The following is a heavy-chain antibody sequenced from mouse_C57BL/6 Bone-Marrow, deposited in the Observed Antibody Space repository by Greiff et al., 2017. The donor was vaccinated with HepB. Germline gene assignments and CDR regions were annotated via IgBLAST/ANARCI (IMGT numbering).Heavy chain of an antibody. CDR2: IYPGSGST. Sequence: QVQLKESGAELVKPGASVKMSCKASGYTFTSYWITWVKQRPGQGLEWIGDIYPGSGSTNYNEKFKSKATLTVDTSSSTAYMQLSSLTSEDSAVYYCAGYGSSPFAYWGQGTLVTVSA. J-gene: IGHJ3*01. CDR1: GYTFTSYW. V-gene: IGHV1-55*01. CDR3: AGYGSSPFAY. D-gene: IGHD1-1*01.